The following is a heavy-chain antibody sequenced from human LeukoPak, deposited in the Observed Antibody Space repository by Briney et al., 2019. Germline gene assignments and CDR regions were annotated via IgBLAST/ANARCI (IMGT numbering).Heavy chain of an antibody. CDR3: ARDRYCSSTSCYDLGYYYYYMDV. D-gene: IGHD2-2*01. Sequence: SETLSLTCTVSGYSISSAYYWGWIRQPPGKGLEWIGNIYHSGSTNYNPSLKSRVTISVDTSKNQFSLKLSSVTAADTAVYYCARDRYCSSTSCYDLGYYYYYMDVWGKGTTVTISS. CDR2: IYHSGST. J-gene: IGHJ6*03. CDR1: GYSISSAYY. V-gene: IGHV4-38-2*02.